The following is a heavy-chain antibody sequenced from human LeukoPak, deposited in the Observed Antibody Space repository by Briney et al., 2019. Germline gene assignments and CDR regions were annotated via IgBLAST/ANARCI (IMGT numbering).Heavy chain of an antibody. CDR3: AGEENGGWTRGNWFDP. CDR1: GYSISSGYY. D-gene: IGHD6-19*01. Sequence: SETLSLTCAVSGYSISSGYYWGWIRQPPGKGLEWIGSFYHSGSTYYNPSLKSRVTISVDTSKNQFSLKLSSVTAADTAVYYCAGEENGGWTRGNWFDPWGQGTLVTVSS. CDR2: FYHSGST. V-gene: IGHV4-38-2*02. J-gene: IGHJ5*02.